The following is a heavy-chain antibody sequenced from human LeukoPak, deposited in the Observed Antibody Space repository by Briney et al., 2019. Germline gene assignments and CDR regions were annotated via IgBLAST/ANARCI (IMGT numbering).Heavy chain of an antibody. J-gene: IGHJ2*01. CDR1: GFTFSSSA. D-gene: IGHD6-13*01. V-gene: IGHV1-58*02. CDR2: IVVGSGNT. CDR3: AAAPGIAARPSGDL. Sequence: GPSVKVSCKASGFTFSSSAMQWVRQARGQRLEWIGWIVVGSGNTNYAQKFQERVTITRDMSTNTTYMELSSLRSEDTAVYYCAAAPGIAARPSGDLWGRGTLVTVSS.